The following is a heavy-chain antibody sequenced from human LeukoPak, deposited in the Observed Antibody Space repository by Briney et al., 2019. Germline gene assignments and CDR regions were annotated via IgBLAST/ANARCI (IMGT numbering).Heavy chain of an antibody. D-gene: IGHD1-26*01. CDR2: IKQDGSEK. CDR1: GFTFSGHW. J-gene: IGHJ6*02. Sequence: GGSLRLSCAGSGFTFSGHWMSWVRQTPGKGLEWVANIKQDGSEKYYVDSVKGRFTISRDNAKNSLYLQMNSLRAEDTAVYYCARVPYSGSYYYYYGMDVWGQGTTVTVSS. CDR3: ARVPYSGSYYYYYGMDV. V-gene: IGHV3-7*01.